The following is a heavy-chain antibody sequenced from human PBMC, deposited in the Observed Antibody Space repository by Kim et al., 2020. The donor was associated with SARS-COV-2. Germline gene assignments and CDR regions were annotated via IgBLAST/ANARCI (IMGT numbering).Heavy chain of an antibody. Sequence: ASVKVSCKTSGYSFTAFYLHWVRQAPGQGLEWLGCINPETGATNYAQNFQGRVTMTRDTSINTAYMDLSVLRANDTAVYYCAGGSSRFQRFYYYGMDVWGQGTTVT. J-gene: IGHJ6*02. CDR3: AGGSSRFQRFYYYGMDV. CDR1: GYSFTAFY. V-gene: IGHV1-2*02. D-gene: IGHD2-2*01. CDR2: INPETGAT.